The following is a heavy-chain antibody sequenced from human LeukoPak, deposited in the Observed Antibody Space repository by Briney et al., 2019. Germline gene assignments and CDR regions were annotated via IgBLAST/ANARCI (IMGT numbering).Heavy chain of an antibody. CDR1: GGSISSGDYY. CDR3: ARSKTYYYGSGRRPYYFDH. V-gene: IGHV4-30-4*01. CDR2: IYYSGST. D-gene: IGHD3-10*01. Sequence: SETLSLTCAVSGGSISSGDYYWSWIRQPPGKGLEWIGYIYYSGSTYYNPSLKSRITISLDTSKNQFPLKLSSVTAADTAVYYCARSKTYYYGSGRRPYYFDHWGQGTLVTVSS. J-gene: IGHJ4*02.